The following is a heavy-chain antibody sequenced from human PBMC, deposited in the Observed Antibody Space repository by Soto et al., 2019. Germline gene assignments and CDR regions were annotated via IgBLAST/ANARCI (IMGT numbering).Heavy chain of an antibody. CDR2: IYCSGST. Sequence: NPSETLSLTCTVSGGSISSGDYYWSWIRQPPGKGLEWIGYIYCSGSTYYNPSLKSRVTISVDTSKNQFSLKLSSVTAADTAVYYCAREGCSSTSCPPPYYFDYWGQGTLVTVSS. CDR1: GGSISSGDYY. V-gene: IGHV4-30-4*01. D-gene: IGHD2-2*01. J-gene: IGHJ4*02. CDR3: AREGCSSTSCPPPYYFDY.